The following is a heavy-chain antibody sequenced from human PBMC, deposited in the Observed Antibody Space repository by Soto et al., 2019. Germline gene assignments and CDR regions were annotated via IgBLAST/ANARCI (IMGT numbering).Heavy chain of an antibody. CDR3: ALRFGRRYLGIAPSCCMDF. V-gene: IGHV3-30*03. CDR1: GLTFNKFG. CDR2: VSFEGSLK. Sequence: GGSLRLSCAGSGLTFNKFGIHWVRQAPGKGLEWVAVVSFEGSLKYYADSVFGRFAVSRDNSKNTVYLQMNSLRLDDTALYFCALRFGRRYLGIAPSCCMDFWCLGVSVSVS. D-gene: IGHD2-15*01. J-gene: IGHJ6*02.